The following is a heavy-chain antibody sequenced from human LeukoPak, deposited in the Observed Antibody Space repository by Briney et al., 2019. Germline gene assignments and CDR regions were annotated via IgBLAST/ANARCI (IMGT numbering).Heavy chain of an antibody. CDR3: AREGGYGTGRGWFDP. J-gene: IGHJ5*02. Sequence: GGSLRLSCAASGFTFSDYYMTWIRQAPGKGLERGSYISRSSSYTEYADSAKGRFTISRDNAKNSVYLQMNSLRAVDTAVYYCAREGGYGTGRGWFDPWGQGTLVTVSS. D-gene: IGHD3-10*01. CDR1: GFTFSDYY. V-gene: IGHV3-11*05. CDR2: ISRSSSYT.